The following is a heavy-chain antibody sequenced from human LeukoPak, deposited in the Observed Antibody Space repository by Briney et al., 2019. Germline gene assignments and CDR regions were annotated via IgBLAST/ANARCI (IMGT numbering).Heavy chain of an antibody. D-gene: IGHD2-2*01. J-gene: IGHJ3*02. CDR3: AKDRIVVVPPARTDAFDI. CDR2: IRYSGDDT. CDR1: GFSFISYD. Sequence: GGSLRLSCAASGFSFISYDMSWVRQAPGKGLEWVSTIRYSGDDTYYADSMKGRFTISRDNSKNTLSLQMNSLRAEDTAVYYCAKDRIVVVPPARTDAFDIWGQGTMVTVSS. V-gene: IGHV3-23*01.